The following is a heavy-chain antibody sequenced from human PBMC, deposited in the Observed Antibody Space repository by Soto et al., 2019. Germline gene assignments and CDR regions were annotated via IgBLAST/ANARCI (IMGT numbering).Heavy chain of an antibody. Sequence: SETLSLTCTVSGGSISSGDYYWSWIRQPPGKGLEWIGYIYYSGSTYYNPSLKSRVTISVDTSKNQFSLKLSSVTAADTAVYYCARDWRHGYSSSWNYYYGMDVWGQGTTVT. CDR2: IYYSGST. D-gene: IGHD6-13*01. J-gene: IGHJ6*02. V-gene: IGHV4-30-4*01. CDR1: GGSISSGDYY. CDR3: ARDWRHGYSSSWNYYYGMDV.